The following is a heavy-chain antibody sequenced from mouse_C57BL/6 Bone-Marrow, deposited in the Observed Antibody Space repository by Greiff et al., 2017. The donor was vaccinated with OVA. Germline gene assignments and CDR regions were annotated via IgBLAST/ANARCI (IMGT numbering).Heavy chain of an antibody. Sequence: VQLQQSGAELVRPGASVTLSCKASGYTFTDYEMHWVKQTPVHGLEWIGAIDPETGGTAYNQKFKGKAILTADKSSSTAYMQLSSLTSEDSAVYYCARFGSNYPYWYFDVWGTGTTVTVSS. J-gene: IGHJ1*03. CDR3: ARFGSNYPYWYFDV. CDR2: IDPETGGT. D-gene: IGHD2-5*01. V-gene: IGHV1-15*01. CDR1: GYTFTDYE.